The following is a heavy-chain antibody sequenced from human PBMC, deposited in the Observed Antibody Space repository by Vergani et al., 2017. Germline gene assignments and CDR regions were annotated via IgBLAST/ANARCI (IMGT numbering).Heavy chain of an antibody. CDR3: VRGGRGDHGDFWSRLCP. D-gene: IGHD3-3*01. CDR2: ISNDGGNK. Sequence: QVQLVESGGGVVQPGTSLRLSCVVSGFALNRHAMYWVRQAPGKGLEWVAVISNDGGNKYYADSVKGRFTIYKDNTVDMLSLQMNSLRPDDTAVYYCVRGGRGDHGDFWSRLCPWGQGTRVIVSS. CDR1: GFALNRHA. V-gene: IGHV3-30-3*01. J-gene: IGHJ4*03.